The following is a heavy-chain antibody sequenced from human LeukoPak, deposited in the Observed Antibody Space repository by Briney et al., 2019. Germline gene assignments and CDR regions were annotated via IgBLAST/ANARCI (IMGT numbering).Heavy chain of an antibody. CDR3: ARDRSSSWYPEV. Sequence: GGSLRLSCAASGLTLSSYSMTWVRQAPGKGLEWVSSISSSSYIYYADSVKGRFTISRDNAKNSLYPQMNSLRAEDTAVYYCARDRSSSWYPEVWGKGTTVTVSS. CDR1: GLTLSSYS. D-gene: IGHD6-13*01. CDR2: ISSSSYI. J-gene: IGHJ6*04. V-gene: IGHV3-21*01.